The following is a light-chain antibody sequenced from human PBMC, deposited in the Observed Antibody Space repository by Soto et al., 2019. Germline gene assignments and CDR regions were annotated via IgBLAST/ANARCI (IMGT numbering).Light chain of an antibody. V-gene: IGKV3-20*01. CDR2: GAS. CDR3: QQYQNLWT. J-gene: IGKJ1*01. Sequence: EIVLTHSPGTLSLSPVERATLSCRASQSVSSSRLAWYQQRPGQAPRLLIFGASSRATGIPARFSGSGSGTEFTLTINSLQSEDFAVYYCQQYQNLWTFGQGTKVDIK. CDR1: QSVSSSR.